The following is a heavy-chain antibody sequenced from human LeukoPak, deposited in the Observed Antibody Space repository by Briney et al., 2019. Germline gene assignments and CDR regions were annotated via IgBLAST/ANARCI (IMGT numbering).Heavy chain of an antibody. CDR2: IIPILGIA. V-gene: IGHV1-69*04. CDR1: GGTFSSYA. J-gene: IGHJ4*02. Sequence: GASVKVSCKASGGTFSSYAISWVRQAPGQGLEWMGRIIPILGIANYAQKFQGRVTITADNSTSTAYMELSSLRSEDTAVYYCARCGGDCSRGIDYWGQGTLVTVSS. D-gene: IGHD2-21*02. CDR3: ARCGGDCSRGIDY.